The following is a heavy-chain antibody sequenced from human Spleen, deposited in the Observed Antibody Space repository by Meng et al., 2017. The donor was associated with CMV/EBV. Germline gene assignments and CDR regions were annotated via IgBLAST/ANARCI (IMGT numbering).Heavy chain of an antibody. Sequence: CADSVKGRFTISREISKSTLCLQMNSLRPEDTAVYYCARNKVSSIYYYYYYGMDVWGQGTTVTVSS. J-gene: IGHJ6*02. CDR3: ARNKVSSIYYYYYYGMDV. D-gene: IGHD2-2*01. V-gene: IGHV3-30*01.